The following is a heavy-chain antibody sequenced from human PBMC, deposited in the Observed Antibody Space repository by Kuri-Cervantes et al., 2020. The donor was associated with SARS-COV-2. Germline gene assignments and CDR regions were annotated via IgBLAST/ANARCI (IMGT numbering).Heavy chain of an antibody. CDR3: ARDAISPEVGQQPEYYFDY. CDR2: ISYDGSNK. CDR1: GFTFSSYA. Sequence: GESLKISCAASGFTFSSYAMHWVRQAPGKGLEWVAVISYDGSNKYYADSVKGRFTISRDNSKNTLYLQMNSPRAEDTAVYYCARDAISPEVGQQPEYYFDYWGQGTLVTVSS. V-gene: IGHV3-30-3*01. J-gene: IGHJ4*02. D-gene: IGHD6-13*01.